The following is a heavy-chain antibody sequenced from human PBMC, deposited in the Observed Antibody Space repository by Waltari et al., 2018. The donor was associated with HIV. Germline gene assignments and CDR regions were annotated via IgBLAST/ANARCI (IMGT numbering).Heavy chain of an antibody. CDR3: ARGVSIVRGVMIRGHMDV. V-gene: IGHV1-18*01. Sequence: VQLVQSGAEMRKPGASVKVSCRASGYTFSAYTISWVRQAPGQGLEGRGWISGYNGNTNYAQKFQGRVNMTTDTSTSTAHMELRSLRSDDTAVYYCARGVSIVRGVMIRGHMDVWGQGTTVTVSS. CDR1: GYTFSAYT. J-gene: IGHJ6*02. CDR2: ISGYNGNT. D-gene: IGHD3-10*01.